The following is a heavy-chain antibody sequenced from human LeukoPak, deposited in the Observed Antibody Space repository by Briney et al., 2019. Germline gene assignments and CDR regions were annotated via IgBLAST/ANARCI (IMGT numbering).Heavy chain of an antibody. CDR1: GGTFSSYA. D-gene: IGHD2-2*01. CDR2: IIPIFGTA. Sequence: GASVKVSCKASGGTFSSYAISWVRQAPGQGLEWMGGIIPIFGTANYAQKFQGRVTNTADKSTSTAYMELSSLRSEDTAVYYCARGCSSTSCYVGWFDPWGQGTLVTVSS. J-gene: IGHJ5*02. V-gene: IGHV1-69*06. CDR3: ARGCSSTSCYVGWFDP.